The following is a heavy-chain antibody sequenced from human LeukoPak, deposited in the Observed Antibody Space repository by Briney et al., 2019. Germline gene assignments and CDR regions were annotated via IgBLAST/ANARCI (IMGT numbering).Heavy chain of an antibody. CDR2: IKRKTDGETT. V-gene: IGHV3-15*01. Sequence: GGCPRLSCAASGLTCSNAGMSWVRQAPGKGRECVGSIKRKTDGETTEYVAPVKGRFTISRDDSKNTLYLQMNSLKTEDTGVYYCATASSGLFYWGQGTLVTVSS. CDR1: GLTCSNAG. J-gene: IGHJ4*02. CDR3: ATASSGLFY. D-gene: IGHD3-16*01.